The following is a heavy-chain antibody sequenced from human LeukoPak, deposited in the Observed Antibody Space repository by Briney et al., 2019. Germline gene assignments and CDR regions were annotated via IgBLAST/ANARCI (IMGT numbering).Heavy chain of an antibody. V-gene: IGHV3-74*01. D-gene: IGHD3-9*01. J-gene: IGHJ3*02. CDR1: GFTFSGDW. CDR3: ARELDILTGYHDAFDI. CDR2: VSSAGYTT. Sequence: GGSLRLSCAASGFTFSGDWMHWVRQAPGKGLVWVSHVSSAGYTTRYADSVKGRFTISRDNSKNTLYLQMNSLRAEDTAVYYCARELDILTGYHDAFDIWGQGTMVTVSS.